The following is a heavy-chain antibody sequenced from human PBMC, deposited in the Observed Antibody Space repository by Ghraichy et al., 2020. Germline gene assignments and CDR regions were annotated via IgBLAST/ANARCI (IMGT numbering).Heavy chain of an antibody. CDR1: GFTFSSYA. V-gene: IGHV3-23*01. D-gene: IGHD6-19*01. Sequence: GSLRLSCAASGFTFSSYAMSWVRQAPGKGLEWVSAISGSGGSTYYADSVKGRFPISRDNSKNMLFLQMNSLRAEDTAVYYCAKASGYSSGWYRYCGQGTLVTVSS. CDR2: ISGSGGST. J-gene: IGHJ4*02. CDR3: AKASGYSSGWYRY.